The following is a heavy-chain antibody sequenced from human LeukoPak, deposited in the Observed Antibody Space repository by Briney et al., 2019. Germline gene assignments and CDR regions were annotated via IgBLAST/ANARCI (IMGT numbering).Heavy chain of an antibody. J-gene: IGHJ6*03. CDR3: ARENYYYYMDV. CDR2: IKQDGTEK. Sequence: GGSLRLSCAASGFTFTTYWMSWVRQAPGKGLEWVANIKQDGTEKYYVDSVKGRFTISRDNAKNSLYLQMNSLRAEDTAVYYCARENYYYYMDVWGKGTTVTVSS. CDR1: GFTFTTYW. V-gene: IGHV3-7*01.